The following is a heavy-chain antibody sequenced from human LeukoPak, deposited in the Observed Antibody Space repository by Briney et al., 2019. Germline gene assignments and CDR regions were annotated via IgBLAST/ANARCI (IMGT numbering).Heavy chain of an antibody. Sequence: SETLSLTCTVSGGSISSSSYYWGWIRQPPGKGLEWIGSIYYSGSTYYNPSLKSRVTISVDTSKNQFSLKLSSVTAADTAVYYCAGLSNYGIYYFDYWGQGTLVTVSS. CDR3: AGLSNYGIYYFDY. CDR2: IYYSGST. D-gene: IGHD3-10*01. V-gene: IGHV4-39*07. CDR1: GGSISSSSYY. J-gene: IGHJ4*02.